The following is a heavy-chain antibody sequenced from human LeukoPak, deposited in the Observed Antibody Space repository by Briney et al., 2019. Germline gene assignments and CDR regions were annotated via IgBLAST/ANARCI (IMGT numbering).Heavy chain of an antibody. Sequence: KPSETLSLTCTVSGGSMSGSFWSWIRQPAGKGLEWIGRIYSSGRTNYNPSLKSRVTMSLDTSKSQFSLKLTSVTAADRAVYYCARAPGGCGGTCPFDYWGQGTLVTVAS. V-gene: IGHV4-4*07. CDR3: ARAPGGCGGTCPFDY. D-gene: IGHD2-15*01. CDR1: GGSMSGSF. J-gene: IGHJ4*02. CDR2: IYSSGRT.